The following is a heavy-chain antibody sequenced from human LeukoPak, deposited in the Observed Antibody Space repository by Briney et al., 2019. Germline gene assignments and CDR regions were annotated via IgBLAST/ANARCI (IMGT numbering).Heavy chain of an antibody. V-gene: IGHV4-59*01. Sequence: SETLSLTCTVSGGSISSYYWIWIRQPPGKGLEWIGYIYYRGRTNYNPSLKSRVTISVDTSKNQFSLKLSSVTAADTAVYYCVRVLGCSTTSCYAAYIDSWGQGTLVTVSS. CDR3: VRVLGCSTTSCYAAYIDS. J-gene: IGHJ4*02. CDR2: IYYRGRT. D-gene: IGHD2-2*01. CDR1: GGSISSYY.